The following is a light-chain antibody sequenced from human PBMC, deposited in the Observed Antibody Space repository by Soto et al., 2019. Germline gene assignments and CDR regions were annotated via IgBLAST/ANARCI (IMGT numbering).Light chain of an antibody. CDR1: QSVSGN. J-gene: IGKJ1*01. CDR3: QQYNNWPQT. CDR2: AAS. Sequence: EIVMTQSPATLSVSPGERATLSCRASQSVSGNLAWYQQKPGQAPRLLIYAASARATGFPARFSGSGSGTEFTLTISSLQSEDFAVYYCQQYNNWPQTFGQGTKVEIK. V-gene: IGKV3-15*01.